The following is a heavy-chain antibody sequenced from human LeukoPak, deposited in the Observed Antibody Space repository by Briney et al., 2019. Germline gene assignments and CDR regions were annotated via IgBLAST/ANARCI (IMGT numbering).Heavy chain of an antibody. CDR2: ISWNSGSI. Sequence: GRSLRLSCAASGFTFDDYAMHWVRQAPGKGLEWVSGISWNSGSIGYADSVKGRFTISRDNAKNSLYLQMNSLRAEDTAVYYCARDSNWSSSIWGQGTMVTVSS. D-gene: IGHD6-13*01. J-gene: IGHJ3*02. V-gene: IGHV3-9*01. CDR1: GFTFDDYA. CDR3: ARDSNWSSSI.